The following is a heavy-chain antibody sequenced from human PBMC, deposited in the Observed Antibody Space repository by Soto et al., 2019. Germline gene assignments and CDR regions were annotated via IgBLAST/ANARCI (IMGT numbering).Heavy chain of an antibody. CDR1: GITFNKYD. Sequence: EVQLVESGGGLVQPGGSLRLSCAASGITFNKYDMHWVRQVPGKGLEWVSTIAKAGDTYYAGSVKGRFTVFRETAKNSLYLQMNSLRAGDTAVYYCVAYKTTMDYWGQGTLVTVSS. CDR3: VAYKTTMDY. J-gene: IGHJ4*02. CDR2: IAKAGDT. V-gene: IGHV3-13*01. D-gene: IGHD5-18*01.